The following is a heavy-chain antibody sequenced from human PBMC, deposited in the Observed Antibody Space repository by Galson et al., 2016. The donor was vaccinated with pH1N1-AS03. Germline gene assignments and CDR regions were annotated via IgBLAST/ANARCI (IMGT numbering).Heavy chain of an antibody. CDR2: IHHGGST. V-gene: IGHV4-38-2*01. CDR3: ARMSAANFDY. Sequence: ETLSLTCGVSHYSINSGYYWGWIRQPPGTGLEWIGSIHHGGSTYYTPSLKSRVSFSVDTSKNQFSLKLSSVTAADTAVYYCARMSAANFDYWGQGTLVTVS. D-gene: IGHD2-2*01. CDR1: HYSINSGYY. J-gene: IGHJ4*02.